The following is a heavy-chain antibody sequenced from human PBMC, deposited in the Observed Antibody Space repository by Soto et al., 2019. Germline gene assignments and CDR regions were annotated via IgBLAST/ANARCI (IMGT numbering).Heavy chain of an antibody. CDR1: GFTFSSYS. Sequence: EVQLVESGGGLVQPGGSLRLSCAAAGFTFSSYSMNWVRQAPGKGLEWVSYITSSSRTIYYADSVKGRFTISRDNAKTSLYLQMNSLRAEDTAVYYCARPYYYGSGSFDYWGQGTLVTVSS. D-gene: IGHD3-10*01. V-gene: IGHV3-48*01. CDR3: ARPYYYGSGSFDY. J-gene: IGHJ4*02. CDR2: ITSSSRTI.